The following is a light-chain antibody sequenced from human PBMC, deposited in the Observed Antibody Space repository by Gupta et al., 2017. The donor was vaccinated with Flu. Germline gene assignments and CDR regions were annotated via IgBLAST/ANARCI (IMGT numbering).Light chain of an antibody. CDR1: QSLTRSY. J-gene: IGKJ2*01. Sequence: MFLTQSPVTLSVSPGERVTLSFRASQSLTRSYLDWYQQKPGQAPRLLIYGTSSRATGIPDRFSGSGSGTDFSLTISRLEPEDFAVYYCQEYGSSPFYTFGQGTKLEI. V-gene: IGKV3-20*01. CDR2: GTS. CDR3: QEYGSSPFYT.